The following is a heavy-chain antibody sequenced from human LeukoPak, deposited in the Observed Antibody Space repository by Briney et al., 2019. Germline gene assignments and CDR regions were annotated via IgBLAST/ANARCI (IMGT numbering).Heavy chain of an antibody. D-gene: IGHD3-22*01. CDR1: GFTVSSNY. J-gene: IGHJ5*02. CDR2: IYSGGST. V-gene: IGHV3-53*01. CDR3: VKDRETYYDPGGYYCIWLDP. Sequence: GGSLRLSCAASGFTVSSNYMSWVRQAPGKGLEWVSVIYSGGSTYYADSVKGRFTISRDNSKSTLFLQMNSLRADDTAVYHCVKDRETYYDPGGYYCIWLDPWGLGTLVTVSS.